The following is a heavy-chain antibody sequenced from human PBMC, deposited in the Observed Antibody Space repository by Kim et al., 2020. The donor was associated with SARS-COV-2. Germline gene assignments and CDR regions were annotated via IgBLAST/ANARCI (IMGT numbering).Heavy chain of an antibody. V-gene: IGHV3-48*03. CDR3: ARGYYYGSGSQVDPRGY. CDR1: GFTFSSYE. J-gene: IGHJ4*02. D-gene: IGHD3-10*01. Sequence: GGSLRLSCAASGFTFSSYEMNWVRQAPGKGLEWVSYISSSGSTIYYADSVKGRFTISRDNAKNSLYLQMNSLRAEDTAVYYCARGYYYGSGSQVDPRGYWGQGTLVTVSS. CDR2: ISSSGSTI.